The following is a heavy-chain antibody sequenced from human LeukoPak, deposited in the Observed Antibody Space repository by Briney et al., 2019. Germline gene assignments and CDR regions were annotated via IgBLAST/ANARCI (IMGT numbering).Heavy chain of an antibody. CDR2: IYHSGST. J-gene: IGHJ4*02. V-gene: IGHV4-4*02. Sequence: SGTLSLTCAVSGGSISSSNWWSWVRQPPGKGLEWIGEIYHSGSTNYNPSLKSRVTISVDTSKNQFSLKLSSVTAADTAVYYCARGRDGYNYDYWGQGTLVTVSS. CDR3: ARGRDGYNYDY. D-gene: IGHD5-24*01. CDR1: GGSISSSNW.